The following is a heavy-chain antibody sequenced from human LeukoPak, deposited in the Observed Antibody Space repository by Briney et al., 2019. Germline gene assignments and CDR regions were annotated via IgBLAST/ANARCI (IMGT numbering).Heavy chain of an antibody. Sequence: ETLSLTCTVSGYSISSGYYWGWIRQPPGKGLEWMGSIYHSGSTYYNPSLKSRVTISVDTSKNQFSLKLSSVTAADTAVYYCARDFRASYGLFYYYYGMDVWGQGTTVTVSS. J-gene: IGHJ6*02. CDR3: ARDFRASYGLFYYYYGMDV. CDR1: GYSISSGYY. D-gene: IGHD5-18*01. V-gene: IGHV4-38-2*02. CDR2: IYHSGST.